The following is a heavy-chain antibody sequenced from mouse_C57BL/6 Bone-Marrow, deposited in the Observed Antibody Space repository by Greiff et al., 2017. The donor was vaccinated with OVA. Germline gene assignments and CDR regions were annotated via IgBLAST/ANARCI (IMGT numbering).Heavy chain of an antibody. Sequence: VQVVESGPGLVQPSQSLSITCTVSGFSLTSYGVHWVRQSPGKGLEWLGVIWSGGSTDYNAAFISRLSISKDNSKSQVFFKMNSLQADDTAIYDYDSLSKGYAMDYWGQGTSVTVSS. J-gene: IGHJ4*01. CDR3: DSLSKGYAMDY. D-gene: IGHD6-1*01. CDR1: GFSLTSYG. CDR2: IWSGGST. V-gene: IGHV2-2*01.